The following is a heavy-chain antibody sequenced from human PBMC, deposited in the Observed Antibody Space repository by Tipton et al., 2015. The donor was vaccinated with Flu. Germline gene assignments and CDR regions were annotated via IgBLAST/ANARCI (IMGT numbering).Heavy chain of an antibody. V-gene: IGHV3-49*04. Sequence: SLRLSCTASGFTFGDYAVSWVRQAPGKGLEWVGFIRSKAYGGTTENAASVKGRFTISRDDSKNIAYLQMNSLKTEDTAVYYCTRDIVVVVAATRYFYNGMDVWGQGTTVTVSS. J-gene: IGHJ6*02. D-gene: IGHD2-15*01. CDR2: IRSKAYGGTT. CDR3: TRDIVVVVAATRYFYNGMDV. CDR1: GFTFGDYA.